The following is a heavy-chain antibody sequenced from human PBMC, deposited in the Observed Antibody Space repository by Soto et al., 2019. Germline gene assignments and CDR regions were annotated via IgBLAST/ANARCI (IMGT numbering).Heavy chain of an antibody. Sequence: EVQVLDSGGGLVQPGGSPRLSCAASGLTFSTYPMSWVRQAPGKGLEWVSIISGSGGNTDYADSVKGRFTMSRDNSKNTVYLQMNSLRAEDTAVYYCAKVPLKYSGSYFDYWGQGTLVTVSS. CDR3: AKVPLKYSGSYFDY. V-gene: IGHV3-23*01. J-gene: IGHJ4*02. CDR2: ISGSGGNT. D-gene: IGHD1-26*01. CDR1: GLTFSTYP.